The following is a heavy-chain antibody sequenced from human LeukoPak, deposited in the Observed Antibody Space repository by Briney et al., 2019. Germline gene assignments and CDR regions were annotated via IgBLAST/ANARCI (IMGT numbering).Heavy chain of an antibody. J-gene: IGHJ4*02. Sequence: SETLSLTCAVSGYSISSGYYWGWIRQPPGKGLEWIGSIYHSGSTNYNPSLKSRVTISVDTSKNQFSLKLSSVTAADTAVYYCARWGKGAMVTRPLDYWGQGTLVTVSS. V-gene: IGHV4-38-2*01. D-gene: IGHD5-18*01. CDR3: ARWGKGAMVTRPLDY. CDR1: GYSISSGYY. CDR2: IYHSGST.